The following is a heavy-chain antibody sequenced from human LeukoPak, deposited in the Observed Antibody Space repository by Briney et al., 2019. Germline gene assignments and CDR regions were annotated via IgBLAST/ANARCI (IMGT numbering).Heavy chain of an antibody. CDR1: GYSFTSYW. Sequence: GESLKISCKGSGYSFTSYWIGWVRQVPGKGLEWMGIIYPGDSDTRYSPSFQGQVTISADKSISTAYLQWSSLKASDTAMYYCARQLITMVPPDAFDIWGQGTMVTVSS. J-gene: IGHJ3*02. CDR2: IYPGDSDT. CDR3: ARQLITMVPPDAFDI. D-gene: IGHD3-10*01. V-gene: IGHV5-51*01.